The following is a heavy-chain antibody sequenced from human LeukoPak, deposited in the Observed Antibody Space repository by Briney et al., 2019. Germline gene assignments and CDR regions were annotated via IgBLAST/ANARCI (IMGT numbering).Heavy chain of an antibody. CDR2: IKQDGSEK. CDR1: GFTFSSYW. Sequence: PGGSLRLSCAASGFTFSSYWMSWVRQAPGKGLEWVANIKQDGSEKYYVDSVKGRFTISRDNAKNSLYLQMNSLRAEDTAVYYCARVDYWETYAFDIWGQGTMVTVSS. V-gene: IGHV3-7*04. CDR3: ARVDYWETYAFDI. D-gene: IGHD5-12*01. J-gene: IGHJ3*02.